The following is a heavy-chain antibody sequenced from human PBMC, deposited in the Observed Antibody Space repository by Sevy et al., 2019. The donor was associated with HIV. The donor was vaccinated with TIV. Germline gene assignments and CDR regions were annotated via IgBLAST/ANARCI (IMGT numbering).Heavy chain of an antibody. CDR1: GYAFTSYG. CDR3: ARVWDTVDTGLIYPYGLDV. J-gene: IGHJ6*02. CDR2: ISCYTGKT. D-gene: IGHD5-18*01. V-gene: IGHV1-18*01. Sequence: SSVKVSCEASGYAFTSYGIYWVRQAPGQGLEWMGWISCYTGKTNYAQRFQDRVTLTKNPSLTTAYMEVRSLRSDDTAVYFYARVWDTVDTGLIYPYGLDVWGQGTTVTVSS.